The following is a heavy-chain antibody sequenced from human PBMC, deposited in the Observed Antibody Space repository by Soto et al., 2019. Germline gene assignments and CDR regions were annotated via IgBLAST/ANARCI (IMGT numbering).Heavy chain of an antibody. CDR3: TGHVASGY. CDR2: ISRDGGTK. CDR1: GFTVSTYG. Sequence: QVQLVESGGGVVQPGRSLRLSCAVSGFTVSTYGMHWVRQAPGKGLEWVAVISRDGGTKYYADSVKGRFTISRDNSRNTLFLEMNGLRGGDMAVDYCTGHVASGYWGHGTLDTVSS. D-gene: IGHD2-8*02. J-gene: IGHJ4*01. V-gene: IGHV3-30*03.